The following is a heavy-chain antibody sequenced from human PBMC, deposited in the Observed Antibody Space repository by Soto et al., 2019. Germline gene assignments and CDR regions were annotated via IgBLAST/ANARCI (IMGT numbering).Heavy chain of an antibody. CDR3: ARRGGATIMDY. D-gene: IGHD5-12*01. CDR2: IYYSGST. CDR1: GGSISSSSYY. J-gene: IGHJ4*02. Sequence: QLQLQESGPGLVKPSETLSLTCTVSGGSISSSSYYWDWIRQPPGKGLEWIGSIYYSGSTYYNPSPTSRVTISVDTSKNQFSLKLSSVTAADTAVYYCARRGGATIMDYWGQGTLVTVSS. V-gene: IGHV4-39*01.